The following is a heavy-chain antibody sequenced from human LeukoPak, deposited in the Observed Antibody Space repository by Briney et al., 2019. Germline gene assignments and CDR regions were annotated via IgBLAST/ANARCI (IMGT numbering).Heavy chain of an antibody. J-gene: IGHJ3*02. V-gene: IGHV3-9*01. CDR1: GFTFDDYA. CDR2: ISWNSGSI. CDR3: AKDIRAAAGTRFIDAFDI. D-gene: IGHD6-13*01. Sequence: GGSLRLSCAASGFTFDDYAMHWVRQAPGKGLEWVSGISWNSGSIGYADSVKGRFTISRDNAKNSLYLQMNSLRAEDTALYYCAKDIRAAAGTRFIDAFDIWGQGTMVTVSS.